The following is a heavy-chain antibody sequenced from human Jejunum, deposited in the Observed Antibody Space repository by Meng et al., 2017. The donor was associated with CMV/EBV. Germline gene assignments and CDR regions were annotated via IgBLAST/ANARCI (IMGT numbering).Heavy chain of an antibody. D-gene: IGHD4/OR15-4a*01. V-gene: IGHV4-30-4*01. CDR1: GGSISSGGYY. Sequence: VLGGSISSGGYYWSWIRQPPGKGLEWIGYIDNSGSTYYNPSLQSRVIISVDTSKKQFSLKLNSVTAADTAVYYCARVVPYWKVFDIWGQGTMVTVSS. J-gene: IGHJ3*02. CDR2: IDNSGST. CDR3: ARVVPYWKVFDI.